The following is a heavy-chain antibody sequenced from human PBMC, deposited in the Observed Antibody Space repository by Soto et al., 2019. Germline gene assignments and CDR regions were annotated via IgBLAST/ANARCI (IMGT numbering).Heavy chain of an antibody. J-gene: IGHJ4*02. V-gene: IGHV1-18*01. Sequence: GASVKVSCKASGYTFTSYGISWVRQAPGQGLEWMGWISAYNGNTNYAQKLQGRVTMTTDTSTSTAYMELRSLRSDDTAVYYVWGSYRHGGPLFDYWGQGTLVTVSS. CDR2: ISAYNGNT. CDR3: WGSYRHGGPLFDY. CDR1: GYTFTSYG. D-gene: IGHD3-16*02.